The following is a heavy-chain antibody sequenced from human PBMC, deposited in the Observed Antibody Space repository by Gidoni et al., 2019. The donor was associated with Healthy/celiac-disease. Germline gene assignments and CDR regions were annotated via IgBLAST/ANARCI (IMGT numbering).Heavy chain of an antibody. D-gene: IGHD5-18*01. J-gene: IGHJ4*02. Sequence: QVQLQESGPGLVKPSQTLSLTCAVSGGSISRGGYSWSWIRQPPGKGLEWIGYIYYSGSTYYNPSLKSRVTISVDTSKNQFSLKLSSVTAADTAVYYCARVDTAMVGPSTFDYWGQGTLVTVSS. CDR3: ARVDTAMVGPSTFDY. V-gene: IGHV4-30-4*07. CDR1: GGSISRGGYS. CDR2: IYYSGST.